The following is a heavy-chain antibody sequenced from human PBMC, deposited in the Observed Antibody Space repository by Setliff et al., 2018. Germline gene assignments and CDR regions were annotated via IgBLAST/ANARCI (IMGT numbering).Heavy chain of an antibody. V-gene: IGHV1-24*01. D-gene: IGHD3-9*01. CDR3: ATESLLRYFDLVGNPYAFDI. CDR1: GYTLTELS. J-gene: IGHJ3*02. CDR2: FDPEDGET. Sequence: GASVKVSCKVSGYTLTELSMHWVRQAPGKGLEWVGGFDPEDGETIYAQKFQGRVTMTEDTSTDTAYMELSSLRSEDTAVYYCATESLLRYFDLVGNPYAFDIWGQGTMVTVSS.